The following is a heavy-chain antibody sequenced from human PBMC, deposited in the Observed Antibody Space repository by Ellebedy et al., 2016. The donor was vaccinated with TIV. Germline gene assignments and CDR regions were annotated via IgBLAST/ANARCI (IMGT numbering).Heavy chain of an antibody. V-gene: IGHV5-51*01. CDR2: IYPGNSDT. D-gene: IGHD1-7*01. CDR3: ARHMGTGITRWFDP. J-gene: IGHJ5*02. CDR1: GYTFTSYW. Sequence: GESLKISXKGSGYTFTSYWIGWVRQMPGKGLEWMGIIYPGNSDTRYSPSFQGQVTILADKSISTAYLQWGSLKVSDTAMYYCARHMGTGITRWFDPWGQGTLVTVSS.